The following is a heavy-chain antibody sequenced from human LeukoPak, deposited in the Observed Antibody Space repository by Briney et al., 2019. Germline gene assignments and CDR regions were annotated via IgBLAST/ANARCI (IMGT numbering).Heavy chain of an antibody. J-gene: IGHJ4*02. CDR1: GDSVSSKSAA. D-gene: IGHD2-21*02. Sequence: SQTLSLTCVLSGDSVSSKSAAWNWIRQSPSRGLEWLGRTYYRSKWSSDYAVSVESRIIINPDTSKNQFSLQLNSVTPEDTAVYYCVREVDIVVVTAVNFDYWGQGTLVTVSS. CDR3: VREVDIVVVTAVNFDY. V-gene: IGHV6-1*01. CDR2: TYYRSKWSS.